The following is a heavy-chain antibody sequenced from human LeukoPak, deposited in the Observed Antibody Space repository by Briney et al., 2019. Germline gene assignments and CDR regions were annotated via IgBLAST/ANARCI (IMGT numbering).Heavy chain of an antibody. CDR3: AKAPVTSCRGAYCYPFDS. D-gene: IGHD2-21*01. Sequence: GGSLRLSCAASGFTVSSNYMSWVRQAPGKGLEWVSVIYSGGSTYYADSVRGRFTISRDNSKNRLYLQMSRLRAEDAAVYYCAKAPVTSCRGAYCYPFDSWGQGTLVTVSS. CDR1: GFTVSSNY. CDR2: IYSGGST. J-gene: IGHJ4*02. V-gene: IGHV3-53*01.